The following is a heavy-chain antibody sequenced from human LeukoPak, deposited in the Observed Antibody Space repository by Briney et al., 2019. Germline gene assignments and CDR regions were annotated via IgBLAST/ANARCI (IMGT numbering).Heavy chain of an antibody. J-gene: IGHJ3*02. Sequence: PSETLSLTCTVSGGSISSYYWSWIRQPPGKGLEWIGYIYYSGSTNYNPSLKSRVTISVDTSKNQFSLKLSSVTAADTAVYYCARADYYASGKPAFDIWGQGTMVTVSS. D-gene: IGHD3-10*01. CDR1: GGSISSYY. CDR2: IYYSGST. V-gene: IGHV4-59*01. CDR3: ARADYYASGKPAFDI.